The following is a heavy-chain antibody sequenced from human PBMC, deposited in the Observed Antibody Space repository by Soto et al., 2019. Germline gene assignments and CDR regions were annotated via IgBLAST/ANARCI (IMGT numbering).Heavy chain of an antibody. CDR3: ARVVLRYFDWSMGLDP. J-gene: IGHJ5*02. V-gene: IGHV4-31*03. Sequence: SETLSLTCTVSGGSISSGGYYWSWIRHHPGKGLEWVGYLYYSWRTYYNPSLKSRVTISVDTSKNQFSLKLSSVTAADTAVDYCARVVLRYFDWSMGLDPWGQGTLVTVSS. CDR2: LYYSWRT. CDR1: GGSISSGGYY. D-gene: IGHD3-9*01.